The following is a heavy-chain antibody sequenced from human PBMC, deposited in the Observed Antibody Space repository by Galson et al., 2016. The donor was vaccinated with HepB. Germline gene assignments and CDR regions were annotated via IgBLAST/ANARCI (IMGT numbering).Heavy chain of an antibody. V-gene: IGHV3-23*01. CDR2: ISSRGITT. J-gene: IGHJ4*02. Sequence: SLRLSCAASGFTFSXNALTXVRQAPGKGLEWVSAISSRGITTFYSDSVKGRFTVSRDNSKNTLFLQMASLRAEDTAIYYCAKDFGSTGYYQVFESWGQGTLVAVSS. D-gene: IGHD3-22*01. CDR1: GFTFSXNA. CDR3: AKDFGSTGYYQVFES.